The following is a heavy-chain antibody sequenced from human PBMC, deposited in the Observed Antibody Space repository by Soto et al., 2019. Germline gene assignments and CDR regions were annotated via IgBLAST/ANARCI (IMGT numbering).Heavy chain of an antibody. J-gene: IGHJ2*01. V-gene: IGHV3-53*04. CDR2: IYIGGTS. Sequence: EVKLVESGGGLVQPGGSLRLSCVASGFTVSSNYMSWVRQAPGKGLEWVSVIYIGGTSYYADSVRGRFTISRHNSENHLYLQMNSLSAEDTAVYYCARDLRLVGFGEFDLWGRGTLVTVSS. CDR1: GFTVSSNY. CDR3: ARDLRLVGFGEFDL. D-gene: IGHD3-10*01.